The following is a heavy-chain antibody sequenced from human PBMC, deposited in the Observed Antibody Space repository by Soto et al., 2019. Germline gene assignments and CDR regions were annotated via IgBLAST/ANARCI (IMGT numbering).Heavy chain of an antibody. Sequence: PSETLSLTCTVSGGSIRSYYWSWIRQPPGKGLEWIGYIYYSGSTNYNPSLKSRVTISVDTSKNQFSLKLSSVTAADTAVYYCARQGIAARPFWFDPWGQGTLVTVSS. D-gene: IGHD6-6*01. CDR2: IYYSGST. CDR1: GGSIRSYY. J-gene: IGHJ5*02. CDR3: ARQGIAARPFWFDP. V-gene: IGHV4-59*08.